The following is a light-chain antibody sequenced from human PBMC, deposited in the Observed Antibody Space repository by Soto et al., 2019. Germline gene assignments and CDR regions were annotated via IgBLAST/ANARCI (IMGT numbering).Light chain of an antibody. CDR2: AAS. V-gene: IGKV1-39*01. Sequence: DIQMTQSPSSLSASVGDRVTITCRASQSISSYLNWYQQKPGNAPKVLIYAASSLQGGVPSRFSGSGSGTDFTLTISSVQPEDFAAYYCKQSYSPSWTFGQGTKVDIK. J-gene: IGKJ1*01. CDR1: QSISSY. CDR3: KQSYSPSWT.